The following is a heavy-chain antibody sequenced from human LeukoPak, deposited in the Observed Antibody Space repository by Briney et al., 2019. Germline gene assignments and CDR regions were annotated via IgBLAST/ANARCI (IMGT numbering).Heavy chain of an antibody. J-gene: IGHJ3*02. CDR3: ARVSGTYYAVDAFDI. CDR2: IYHSGST. Sequence: SETLSLTCTVSGGSISSGGYYWSWIRQPPGKGLEWIGYIYHSGSTYYNPSLKSRVTISVDRSKNQFSLKLSSVTAADTAVYYCARVSGTYYAVDAFDIWGQGTMVTVSS. V-gene: IGHV4-30-2*01. CDR1: GGSISSGGYY. D-gene: IGHD1-26*01.